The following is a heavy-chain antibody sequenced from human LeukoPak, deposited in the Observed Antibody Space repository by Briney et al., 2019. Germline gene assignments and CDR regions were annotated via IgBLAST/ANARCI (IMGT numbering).Heavy chain of an antibody. CDR3: ARGYYDSSGYSDYYYYYMDV. Sequence: GASVKVSCKASGGTSSSYAISWVRQAPGQGLEWMGGIIPIFGTANYAQKFQGRVTITTDESTSTAYMELSSLRSEDTAVYYCARGYYDSSGYSDYYYYYMDVWGKGTTVTVSS. CDR1: GGTSSSYA. CDR2: IIPIFGTA. D-gene: IGHD3-22*01. J-gene: IGHJ6*03. V-gene: IGHV1-69*05.